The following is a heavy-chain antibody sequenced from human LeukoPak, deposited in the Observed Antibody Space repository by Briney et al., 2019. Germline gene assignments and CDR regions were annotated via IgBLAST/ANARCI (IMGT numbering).Heavy chain of an antibody. CDR1: GGSISSSSYY. J-gene: IGHJ4*02. V-gene: IGHV4-39*07. CDR3: ARVVSGSSSWYVGYYFDY. D-gene: IGHD6-13*01. CDR2: IYYSGST. Sequence: KASETPSLTCTVSGGSISSSSYYWGWIRQPPGKGLEWIGSIYYSGSTYYNPSLKSRVTISVDTSKNQFSLKLSSVTAADTAVYYCARVVSGSSSWYVGYYFDYWGQGTLVTVSS.